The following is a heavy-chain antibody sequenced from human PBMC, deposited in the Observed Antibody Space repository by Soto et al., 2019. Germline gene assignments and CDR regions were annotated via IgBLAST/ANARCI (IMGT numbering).Heavy chain of an antibody. D-gene: IGHD4-17*01. CDR3: ASGPFNYGDYVYYYGMDV. J-gene: IGHJ6*02. CDR1: GGTFSSYT. V-gene: IGHV1-69*02. Sequence: QVQLVQSGAEVKKPGSSVKVSCKASGGTFSSYTISWVRQAPGQGLEWMGRIIPILGIANYAQKFQGRVTITADXXTXTAXMELSSLRSEDTAVYYCASGPFNYGDYVYYYGMDVWGQGTTVTVSS. CDR2: IIPILGIA.